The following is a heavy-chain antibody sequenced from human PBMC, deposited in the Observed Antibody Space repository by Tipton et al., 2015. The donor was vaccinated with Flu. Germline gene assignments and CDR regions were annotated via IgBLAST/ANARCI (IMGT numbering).Heavy chain of an antibody. CDR1: GDSISSDYF. CDR3: ARDPSLGMPDYFDY. Sequence: TLSLTCAVSGDSISSDYFLAWIRQPPGKGLEWIATIHRSGSTKYNPSLKSRVTISVDTSKNQFSLEMRSVTAADMAVYYCARDPSLGMPDYFDYWGQGTLVTASS. J-gene: IGHJ4*02. V-gene: IGHV4-38-2*02. D-gene: IGHD2-2*01. CDR2: IHRSGST.